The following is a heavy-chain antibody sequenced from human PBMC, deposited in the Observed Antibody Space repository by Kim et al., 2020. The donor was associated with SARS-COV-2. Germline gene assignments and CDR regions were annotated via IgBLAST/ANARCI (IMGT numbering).Heavy chain of an antibody. J-gene: IGHJ4*02. D-gene: IGHD3-10*01. V-gene: IGHV3-23*01. Sequence: GRFTISSDNSKNTLYLQMNSLRAEDTAVYYGAKDRGITMVRGVVSYYFDYWGQGTLVTVSS. CDR3: AKDRGITMVRGVVSYYFDY.